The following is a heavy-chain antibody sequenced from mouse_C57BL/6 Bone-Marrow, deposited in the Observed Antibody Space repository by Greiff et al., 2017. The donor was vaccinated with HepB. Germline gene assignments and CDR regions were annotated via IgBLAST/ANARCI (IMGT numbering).Heavy chain of an antibody. CDR3: ARSDLYYFDY. Sequence: EVKLMESGGDLVKPGGSLKLSCAASGFTFSSYGMSWVRQTPDKRLEWVATISSGGSYTYYPDSVKGRFTISRDNAKNTLYLQMSSLKSEDTAMYYCARSDLYYFDYWGQGTTLTVSS. J-gene: IGHJ2*01. CDR1: GFTFSSYG. CDR2: ISSGGSYT. V-gene: IGHV5-6*01.